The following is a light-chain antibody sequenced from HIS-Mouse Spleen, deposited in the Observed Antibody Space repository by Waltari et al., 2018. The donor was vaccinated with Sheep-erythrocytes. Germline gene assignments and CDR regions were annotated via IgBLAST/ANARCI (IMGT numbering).Light chain of an antibody. CDR2: DVS. V-gene: IGLV2-11*01. CDR3: CSYAGSYNHV. CDR1: SSDVGGYNY. Sequence: QSALTQPRSVSGSPGQSVTISCTGTSSDVGGYNYVSWYQHHPGKAPKLRIYDVSKRPSGVPDRFSGSKSGNTASLTISGLQAEDEADYYCCSYAGSYNHVFATGTKVTVL. J-gene: IGLJ1*01.